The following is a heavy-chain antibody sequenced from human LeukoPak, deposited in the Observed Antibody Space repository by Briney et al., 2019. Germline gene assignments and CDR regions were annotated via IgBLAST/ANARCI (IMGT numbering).Heavy chain of an antibody. CDR3: AKGRDGYYEIDF. CDR1: GFTFDDFG. V-gene: IGHV3-43D*03. Sequence: GGSLRLSCAASGFTFDDFGMYWVRQAPGKGLEWVSLISWDGGRTYYVDSVKGRFTISRDNSKNSLYLQMNSLRVEDTALYYCAKGRDGYYEIDFWGQGTLVTVSS. J-gene: IGHJ4*02. D-gene: IGHD5-24*01. CDR2: ISWDGGRT.